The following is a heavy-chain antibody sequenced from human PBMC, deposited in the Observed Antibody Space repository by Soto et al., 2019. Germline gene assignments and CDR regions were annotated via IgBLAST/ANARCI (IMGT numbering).Heavy chain of an antibody. D-gene: IGHD4-17*01. J-gene: IGHJ4*02. CDR3: ARDTPTTVTTTGGHFDY. CDR1: GSTFSSYA. CDR2: IIPIFGTA. V-gene: IGHV1-69*01. Sequence: QVQLVQSGAEVKKPGSSVKVSCKASGSTFSSYAISWVRQAPGQGLEWMGGIIPIFGTANYAQKFQGRVTITADESTRTAYMELSSLRSEDTAVYYCARDTPTTVTTTGGHFDYWGQGTLVTVSS.